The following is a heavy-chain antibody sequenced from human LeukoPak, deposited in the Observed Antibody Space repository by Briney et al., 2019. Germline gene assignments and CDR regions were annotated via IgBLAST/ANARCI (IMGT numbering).Heavy chain of an antibody. CDR2: INPNSGGT. D-gene: IGHD3-22*01. Sequence: ASVKVSCKASGYTFTSYDINWVRQATGQGLEWLGWINPNSGGTNYAQKFQGWVTMTRDTSISTAYMELSRLRSDDTAVYYCARDFYYYDSPGYAFDIWGQGTMVTVSS. J-gene: IGHJ3*02. CDR3: ARDFYYYDSPGYAFDI. V-gene: IGHV1-2*04. CDR1: GYTFTSYD.